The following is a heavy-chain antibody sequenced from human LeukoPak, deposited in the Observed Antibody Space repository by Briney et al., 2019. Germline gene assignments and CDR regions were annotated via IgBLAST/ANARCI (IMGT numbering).Heavy chain of an antibody. J-gene: IGHJ5*02. D-gene: IGHD2-15*01. CDR2: INHSGST. CDR1: GGSFSGYY. Sequence: KPSETLSLTCAVYGGSFSGYYWSWIRQPPGKGLEWIGEINHSGSTNYNPSLKSRVTISVDTSQNQFSLKLSSVTAADTAVYYCARDARGYCSGGSCYSDWFDPWGQGTLVTVSS. CDR3: ARDARGYCSGGSCYSDWFDP. V-gene: IGHV4-34*01.